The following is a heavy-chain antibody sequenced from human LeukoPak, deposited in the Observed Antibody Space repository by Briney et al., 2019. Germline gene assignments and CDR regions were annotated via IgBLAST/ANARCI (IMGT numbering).Heavy chain of an antibody. CDR3: AKPVGVMAYFDY. Sequence: SGGSLRLSCAASGFTFSSYGMHWVRQAPGKGLEGVAVISYDGSNKYYADSVKGRFTISRDNSKNTLYLQMNSLRAEDTAVYYCAKPVGVMAYFDYWGQGTLVTVSS. CDR1: GFTFSSYG. D-gene: IGHD3-10*01. CDR2: ISYDGSNK. J-gene: IGHJ4*02. V-gene: IGHV3-30*18.